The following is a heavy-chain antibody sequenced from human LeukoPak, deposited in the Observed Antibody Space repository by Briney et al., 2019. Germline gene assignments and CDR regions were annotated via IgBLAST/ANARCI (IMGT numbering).Heavy chain of an antibody. Sequence: GRCRILASAASASTFSTNNMNWVSHVQEKGLEWVSYISSSGRTIHYADSVKGRFTISRDNAKNSLYLQMNSLRDEDTAVYYCATDLIVTNHWGQGTLVSVPS. CDR2: ISSSGRTI. CDR3: ATDLIVTNH. J-gene: IGHJ1*01. CDR1: ASTFSTNN. V-gene: IGHV3-48*02. D-gene: IGHD5-18*01.